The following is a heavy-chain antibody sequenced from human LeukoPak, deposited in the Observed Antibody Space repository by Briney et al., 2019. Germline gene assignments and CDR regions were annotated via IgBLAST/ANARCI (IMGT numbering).Heavy chain of an antibody. CDR2: IYSSGST. CDR3: AREDYDILTGAGPFDP. J-gene: IGHJ5*02. V-gene: IGHV4-39*07. D-gene: IGHD3-9*01. CDR1: GVSISSGSNY. Sequence: PSETLSLTCSVSGVSISSGSNYWGWIRQPPGETLEWIGSIYSSGSTYYNSSLKSRVIILIDTSKNHFSLTLSSVTAADTAVYYCAREDYDILTGAGPFDPWGQGTLVTVSS.